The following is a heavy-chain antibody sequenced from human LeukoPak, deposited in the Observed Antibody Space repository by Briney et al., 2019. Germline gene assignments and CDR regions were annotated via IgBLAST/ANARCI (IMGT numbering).Heavy chain of an antibody. CDR3: ARQANWVLFGY. J-gene: IGHJ4*02. CDR2: IYYSGST. V-gene: IGHV4-59*08. CDR1: GGSISSYY. Sequence: SETLSLTCTVSGGSISSYYWSWIRQPPGKGLEWIGYIYYSGSTNYNPSLKSRVTISVDTSKNQFSLKLSSVTAADTAVYYCARQANWVLFGYWGQGTLVTVSS. D-gene: IGHD7-27*01.